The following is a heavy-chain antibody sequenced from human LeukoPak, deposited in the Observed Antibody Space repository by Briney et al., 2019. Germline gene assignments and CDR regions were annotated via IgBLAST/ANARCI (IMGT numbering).Heavy chain of an antibody. CDR1: GFTFSRSG. J-gene: IGHJ4*02. Sequence: GGSLGLSCAASGFTFSRSGMHWVRQAPGKGLEWVAIIWYDGSTKYYADSVKGRFTISRDNSKNTLYLQMNSLRAEDTAVYYCARESEGGFDYWGQGTLVTVSS. D-gene: IGHD3-16*01. V-gene: IGHV3-33*01. CDR3: ARESEGGFDY. CDR2: IWYDGSTK.